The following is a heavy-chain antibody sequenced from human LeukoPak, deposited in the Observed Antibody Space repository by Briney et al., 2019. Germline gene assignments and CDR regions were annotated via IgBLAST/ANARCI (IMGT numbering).Heavy chain of an antibody. Sequence: GGSLRLSCAASGFTFSSYSMNWVRQAPGKGLEWVSYISSSSSTIYYADSVKGRFTISRDNAKNSLYLQMNSLRAEDTAVYYCARGGVEYFDYWGQGTLVTVSS. J-gene: IGHJ4*02. CDR3: ARGGVEYFDY. CDR1: GFTFSSYS. V-gene: IGHV3-48*04. D-gene: IGHD5-24*01. CDR2: ISSSSSTI.